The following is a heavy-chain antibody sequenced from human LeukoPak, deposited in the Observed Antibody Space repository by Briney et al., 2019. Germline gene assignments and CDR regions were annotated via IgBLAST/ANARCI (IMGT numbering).Heavy chain of an antibody. CDR1: GGSISSGSYY. CDR2: IYTSGST. J-gene: IGHJ4*02. CDR3: ARGPGFIAARRGPFPFVAAPNDY. D-gene: IGHD6-6*01. Sequence: SQTLSLTCTVSGGSISSGSYYWSWIRQPAGKGLEWIGRIYTSGSTNYNPSLKSRVTISVDTSKNQFSLKLSSVTAADTAVYYCARGPGFIAARRGPFPFVAAPNDYWGQGTLVTVSS. V-gene: IGHV4-61*02.